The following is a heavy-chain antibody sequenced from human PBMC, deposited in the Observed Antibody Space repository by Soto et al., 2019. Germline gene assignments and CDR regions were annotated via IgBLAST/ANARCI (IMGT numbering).Heavy chain of an antibody. Sequence: EVQLVESGGGLVQPGGSLRLSCAASGFTFSGSWMHWVRQAPGKGLIWVSRINDDGSATSYADFVKGRFTISRDNAKDTLFLQMNGLRAEDTAVYYCARGIFGSGTANDYWGQGTLATVSS. V-gene: IGHV3-74*01. CDR3: ARGIFGSGTANDY. D-gene: IGHD3-10*01. CDR2: INDDGSAT. J-gene: IGHJ4*02. CDR1: GFTFSGSW.